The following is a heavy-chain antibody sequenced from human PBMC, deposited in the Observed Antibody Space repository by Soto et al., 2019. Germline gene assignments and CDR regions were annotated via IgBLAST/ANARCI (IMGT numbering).Heavy chain of an antibody. CDR3: AREVAAAGTLRGAFDI. Sequence: PSETLAGTCTSSGGSISSYYWSWIRQPPGKGLEWIGYIYYSGSTNYNPSLKSRVTISVDTSKNQFSLKLSSVTAADTAVYYCAREVAAAGTLRGAFDIWGQGTMVTV. V-gene: IGHV4-59*01. CDR2: IYYSGST. CDR1: GGSISSYY. D-gene: IGHD6-13*01. J-gene: IGHJ3*02.